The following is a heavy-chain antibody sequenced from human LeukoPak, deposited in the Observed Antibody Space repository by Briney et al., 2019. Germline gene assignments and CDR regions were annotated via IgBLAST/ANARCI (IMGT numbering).Heavy chain of an antibody. CDR2: ISGSSSYI. CDR3: ARDELVVINGFDY. V-gene: IGHV3-21*01. CDR1: RFTFSSYS. D-gene: IGHD3-22*01. Sequence: GGSLRLSCAASRFTFSSYSMNWVRQAPGKGLEWVSSISGSSSYIYYADSVKGRFTISRDNAKNSLYLQMNSLRAEDTAVYYCARDELVVINGFDYWGQGTLVTVSS. J-gene: IGHJ4*02.